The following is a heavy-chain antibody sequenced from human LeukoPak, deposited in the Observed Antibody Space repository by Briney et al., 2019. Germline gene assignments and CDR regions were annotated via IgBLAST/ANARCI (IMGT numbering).Heavy chain of an antibody. V-gene: IGHV4-59*08. D-gene: IGHD1-7*01. CDR1: GGSISSYY. J-gene: IGHJ4*02. CDR2: IYYSGST. CDR3: AAEGTGTTQYYFGY. Sequence: SETLSLTCTVSGGSISSYYWSWIRQPPGKGLEWIGYIYYSGSTNYNPSLKSRVTISVDTSKNQSSLKLSSVTAADTAVYYCAAEGTGTTQYYFGYWGQGTLVTVSS.